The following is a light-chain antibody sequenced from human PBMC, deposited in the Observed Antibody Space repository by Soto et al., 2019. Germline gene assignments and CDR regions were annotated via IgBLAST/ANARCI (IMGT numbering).Light chain of an antibody. V-gene: IGLV2-23*01. CDR2: EGS. J-gene: IGLJ1*01. Sequence: QSVLTQPASVSGSPGQSITISCTGTSSDVGSYNLVSWYQQHPGKAPKLMIYEGSKRPSGVSNRFSDSKSGNTASLTISGLQAEDEADYYCCSYAGSYVFGTGTKVTV. CDR1: SSDVGSYNL. CDR3: CSYAGSYV.